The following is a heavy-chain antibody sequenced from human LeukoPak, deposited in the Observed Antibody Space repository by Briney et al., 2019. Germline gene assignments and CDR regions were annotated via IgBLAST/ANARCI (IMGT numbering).Heavy chain of an antibody. Sequence: ASVKVSCKASGYTFTGYGISWVRQAPGQGLEWMGWISAYNGNTNYAQKLQGRVTMTTDTSTSTAYMELRSLRSDDTAVYYCARFFLSSSRNAEPGGIDYWGQGTLVTVSS. V-gene: IGHV1-18*01. CDR3: ARFFLSSSRNAEPGGIDY. D-gene: IGHD6-13*01. CDR2: ISAYNGNT. J-gene: IGHJ4*02. CDR1: GYTFTGYG.